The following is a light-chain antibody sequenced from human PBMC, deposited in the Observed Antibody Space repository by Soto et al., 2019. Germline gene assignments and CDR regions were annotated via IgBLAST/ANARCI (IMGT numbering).Light chain of an antibody. CDR2: AAS. Sequence: ISVTQSAATLSVSRGERVAFCSRVSQSIYGNLAWYQQKPGQAPRLLVYAASTRATGIPARFSGGVSGTEYTLNVSSLQSEDFAVYYCQQYNNWPVVSFGGGTKVDIK. CDR1: QSIYGN. V-gene: IGKV3D-15*01. CDR3: QQYNNWPVVS. J-gene: IGKJ4*01.